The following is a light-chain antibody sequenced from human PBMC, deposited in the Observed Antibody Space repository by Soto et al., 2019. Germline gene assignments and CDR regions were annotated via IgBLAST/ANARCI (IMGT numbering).Light chain of an antibody. V-gene: IGKV1-5*01. CDR2: DAS. Sequence: DIQMTQSPSTLSASVGDRVTITCRASQSISSWLAWYQQKPGKAPKLLIYDASSLESGAPSRFSGSGSGTEFTLTISSLQPDDFATYFCQQYNSPWTFGPGTKVDIK. J-gene: IGKJ1*01. CDR1: QSISSW. CDR3: QQYNSPWT.